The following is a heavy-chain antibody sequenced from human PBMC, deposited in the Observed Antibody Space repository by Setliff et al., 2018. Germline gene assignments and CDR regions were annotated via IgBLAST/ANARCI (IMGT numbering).Heavy chain of an antibody. CDR2: IRSKANSYAT. J-gene: IGHJ4*02. D-gene: IGHD5-12*01. V-gene: IGHV3-73*01. CDR1: GFTLSGSA. CDR3: ARVYSGYDPNHYFDY. Sequence: PGGSLRLSCAASGFTLSGSAVHWVRQASGKGLEWVGRIRSKANSYATVYAASVKGRFTISRDNAKNSLYLQMNSLRAEDTAVYYCARVYSGYDPNHYFDYWGQGTLVTVSS.